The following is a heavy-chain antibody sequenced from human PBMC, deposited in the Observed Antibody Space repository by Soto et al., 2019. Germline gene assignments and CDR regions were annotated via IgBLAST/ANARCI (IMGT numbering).Heavy chain of an antibody. CDR2: ISYDGTNK. CDR3: ARDPKTSGGQHWAFNYFDS. D-gene: IGHD7-27*01. V-gene: IGHV3-30-3*01. Sequence: GGSLRLSCAASGFSFSISPMHWVRQAPGKGPEWVALISYDGTNKFYADSVKGRFTISRDNSKSTLYLQVDSPRPEDAAVYYCARDPKTSGGQHWAFNYFDSWGQGTLVTVSS. CDR1: GFSFSISP. J-gene: IGHJ4*02.